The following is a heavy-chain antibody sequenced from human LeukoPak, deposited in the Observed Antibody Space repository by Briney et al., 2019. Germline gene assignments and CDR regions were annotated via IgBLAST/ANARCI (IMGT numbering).Heavy chain of an antibody. Sequence: ASVKVSCKASGYTFTSYGISWVRQAPGPGLEWMGWISAYNGNTNYAQKLQGRVTMTTDTSTSTAYMELRSLRSDDTAVYYCARWSGIAAAGVLTTDYWGQGTLVTVSS. V-gene: IGHV1-18*01. CDR3: ARWSGIAAAGVLTTDY. CDR1: GYTFTSYG. J-gene: IGHJ4*02. CDR2: ISAYNGNT. D-gene: IGHD6-13*01.